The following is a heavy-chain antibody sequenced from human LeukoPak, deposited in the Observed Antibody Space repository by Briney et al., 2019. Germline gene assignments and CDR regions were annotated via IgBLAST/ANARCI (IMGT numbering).Heavy chain of an antibody. CDR3: ARSPHYFDNSGYY. CDR1: GFTFSDYY. Sequence: GGSLRLSCAASGFTFSDYYTIWIRQAPGKGLEWLSYISSSCNTIYYADSVKGRFTISRDNGKNSLYLQMNSLRAEDTAVYYCARSPHYFDNSGYYWGQGTLVTVSS. D-gene: IGHD3-22*01. J-gene: IGHJ4*02. CDR2: ISSSCNTI. V-gene: IGHV3-11*04.